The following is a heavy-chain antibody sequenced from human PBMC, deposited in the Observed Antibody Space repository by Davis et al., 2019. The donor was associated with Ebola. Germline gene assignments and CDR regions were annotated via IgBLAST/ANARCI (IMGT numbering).Heavy chain of an antibody. Sequence: PSETLSLTCTVSGGSISSYYWSWIRQPPGKGLEWIGYIYYSGSTYYNPSLKSRVTISVDTSKNQFSLKLSSVTAADTAVYYCARGVVPAAIAYYFDYWGQGTLVTVSS. J-gene: IGHJ4*02. CDR3: ARGVVPAAIAYYFDY. CDR2: IYYSGST. D-gene: IGHD2-2*02. CDR1: GGSISSYY. V-gene: IGHV4-59*06.